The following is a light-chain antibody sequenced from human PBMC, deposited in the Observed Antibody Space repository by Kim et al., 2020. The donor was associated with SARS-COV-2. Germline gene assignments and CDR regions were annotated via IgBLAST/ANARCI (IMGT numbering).Light chain of an antibody. Sequence: SPGERATLSCRASQSVRSNYLTWYQQKPGQAPRLLIYGASSRATGIPDRFSGSGSGTDFTLISSRLEPEDFAVYYCQQYGSSPHTFGGGTKVDIK. CDR3: QQYGSSPHT. J-gene: IGKJ4*01. CDR1: QSVRSNY. V-gene: IGKV3-20*01. CDR2: GAS.